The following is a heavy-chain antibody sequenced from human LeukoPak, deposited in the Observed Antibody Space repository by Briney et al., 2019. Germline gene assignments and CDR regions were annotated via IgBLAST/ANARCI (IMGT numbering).Heavy chain of an antibody. CDR2: IKQDGSEK. Sequence: PGGSLRLSSAASGFTFSSYWMSWVRQAPGKGLEWVANIKQDGSEKYYVDSVKGRFTISRDNAKNSLYLQMNSLRAEDTAVYYCARDLDYDFWSGYLDYWGQGTLVTVSS. V-gene: IGHV3-7*01. J-gene: IGHJ4*02. CDR1: GFTFSSYW. D-gene: IGHD3-3*01. CDR3: ARDLDYDFWSGYLDY.